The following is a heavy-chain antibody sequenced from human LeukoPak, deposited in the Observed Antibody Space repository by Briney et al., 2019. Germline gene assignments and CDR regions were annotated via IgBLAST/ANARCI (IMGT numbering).Heavy chain of an antibody. CDR1: GYTFTSYD. J-gene: IGHJ5*02. V-gene: IGHV1-8*01. CDR2: MNPNSGNT. D-gene: IGHD5-12*01. Sequence: ASVKVSCKASGYTFTSYDINWVRQATGQGLEWMGWMNPNSGNTGYAQKFQGRVTMTEDTSTDTAYMELSSLRSEDTAVYYCATVVDRSGWFDPWGQGTLVTVSS. CDR3: ATVVDRSGWFDP.